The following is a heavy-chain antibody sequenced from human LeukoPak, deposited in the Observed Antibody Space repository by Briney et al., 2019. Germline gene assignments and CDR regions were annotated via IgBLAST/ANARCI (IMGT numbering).Heavy chain of an antibody. D-gene: IGHD3-16*02. Sequence: PGGSLRLSCAASGFTFSSYAMHWVRQAPGKGLEWVAVISYDGSNKYYADSVKGRFTISRDNSKNTLYLQMNSLRAKDTAVYYCARENYDYVWGSYRYTFGYWGQGTLVTVSS. CDR1: GFTFSSYA. V-gene: IGHV3-30-3*01. CDR3: ARENYDYVWGSYRYTFGY. CDR2: ISYDGSNK. J-gene: IGHJ4*02.